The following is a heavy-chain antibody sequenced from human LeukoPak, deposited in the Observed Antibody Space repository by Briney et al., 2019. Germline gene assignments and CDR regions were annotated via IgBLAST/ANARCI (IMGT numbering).Heavy chain of an antibody. D-gene: IGHD6-13*01. CDR1: GFTVSSNY. V-gene: IGHV3-53*01. Sequence: GGSLRLSCAASGFTVSSNYMSWVRQAPGKGLEWVSVIYSGGSTYYADSVKGRFTISRDNSKNTLYLKMNSLRAEDTAVYYCARDSSSWYYFDYWGQGTLVTVSS. J-gene: IGHJ4*02. CDR3: ARDSSSWYYFDY. CDR2: IYSGGST.